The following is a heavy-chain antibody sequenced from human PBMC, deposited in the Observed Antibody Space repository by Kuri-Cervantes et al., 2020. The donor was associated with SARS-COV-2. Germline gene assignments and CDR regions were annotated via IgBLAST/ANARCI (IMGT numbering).Heavy chain of an antibody. J-gene: IGHJ3*02. V-gene: IGHV4-39*01. CDR2: IYNTGST. CDR1: AASITSSSYY. CDR3: VTSLPRGGWDGEDAFDI. Sequence: SQTLSPTSTVSAASITSSSYYCGWIRQPPGKGLEWIGNIYNTGSTYYNPSLKSRVPISVDTAEQQFTLKLSSVTAADTAMYHCVTSLPRGGWDGEDAFDIWGQGTMVTVSS. D-gene: IGHD6-19*01.